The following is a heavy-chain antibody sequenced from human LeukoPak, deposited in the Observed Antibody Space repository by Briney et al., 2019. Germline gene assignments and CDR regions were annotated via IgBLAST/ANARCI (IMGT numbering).Heavy chain of an antibody. CDR3: ARGADCSSSPYYFDY. V-gene: IGHV4-34*01. J-gene: IGHJ4*02. Sequence: PSETLSLTCAVYGGSFSGYYWSWIRQPPGKGLEWIGEINHSGSTNYNPSLKSRVTISVDTSKNQFSLKLSSVTAADTAVYYCARGADCSSSPYYFDYWGQGTLVTVSS. CDR1: GGSFSGYY. D-gene: IGHD6-6*01. CDR2: INHSGST.